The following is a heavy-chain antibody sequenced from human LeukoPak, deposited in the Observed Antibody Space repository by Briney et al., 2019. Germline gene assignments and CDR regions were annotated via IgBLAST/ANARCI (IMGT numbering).Heavy chain of an antibody. CDR1: GFTFSSYE. D-gene: IGHD2-15*01. J-gene: IGHJ6*02. CDR3: ARDAATDFYYGMDV. V-gene: IGHV3-48*03. Sequence: GGSLRLSCAASGFTFSSYEMNWVRQAPGKGLEWVSYISSSGSTIYYADSVKGRFTISRDNAKNSLYLQMNSLRAEDTALYYCARDAATDFYYGMDVWGQGTTVTVSS. CDR2: ISSSGSTI.